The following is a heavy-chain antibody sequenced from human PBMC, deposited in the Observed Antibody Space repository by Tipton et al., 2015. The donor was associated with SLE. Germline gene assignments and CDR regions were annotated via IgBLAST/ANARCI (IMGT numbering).Heavy chain of an antibody. CDR1: GGSIRSDDYY. Sequence: TLSLTCTVSGGSIRSDDYYWTWIRQHPGKGLEWIGHINYGGSTYYKPSLKSRLTISVDTSKNQFSLKLSSVTAADTAVYYCARHPTVTSFFGYWGQGTLVTVSS. CDR2: INYGGST. CDR3: ARHPTVTSFFGY. D-gene: IGHD4-17*01. J-gene: IGHJ4*02. V-gene: IGHV4-31*03.